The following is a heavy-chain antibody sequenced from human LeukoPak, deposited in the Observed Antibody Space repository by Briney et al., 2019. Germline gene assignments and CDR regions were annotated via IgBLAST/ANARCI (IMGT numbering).Heavy chain of an antibody. V-gene: IGHV4-59*08. Sequence: SETLSLTCTVSGGSISSYYWSWIRQPPGRGLEWMGYIYYSGSTNNNPSLKSRVTISVDTSKNQFSLKLSSVTAADTAVYYCARQRMRWELLEGVYYFDYWGQGTLVTVSS. CDR1: GGSISSYY. J-gene: IGHJ4*02. CDR2: IYYSGST. D-gene: IGHD1-26*01. CDR3: ARQRMRWELLEGVYYFDY.